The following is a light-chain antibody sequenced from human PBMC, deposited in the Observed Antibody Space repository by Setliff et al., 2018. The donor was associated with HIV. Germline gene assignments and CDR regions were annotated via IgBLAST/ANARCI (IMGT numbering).Light chain of an antibody. V-gene: IGLV2-14*02. Sequence: QSALTQPASVSGSPGQSITISCTGTSGDVGRYNLVSWYQQQPGKPPKLMIFEVSNRPSGVSDRFSGSKSANTASLTISGLQAEDEADYYCCSYTNISTLIFGGGTK. J-gene: IGLJ2*01. CDR2: EVS. CDR3: CSYTNISTLI. CDR1: SGDVGRYNL.